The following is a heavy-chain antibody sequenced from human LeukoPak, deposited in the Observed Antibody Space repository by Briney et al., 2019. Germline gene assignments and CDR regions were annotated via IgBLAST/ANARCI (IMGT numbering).Heavy chain of an antibody. CDR3: ARDHGLLPDY. D-gene: IGHD3-22*01. J-gene: IGHJ4*02. CDR1: GFTFDDYG. CDR2: INWNGGST. V-gene: IGHV3-20*01. Sequence: GGSLRLSCAASGFTFDDYGMSWVRQAPGEGLEWVSGINWNGGSTGYADSVKGRFTISRDNAKNSLYLQMNSLRAEDTALYHCARDHGLLPDYWGQGTLVTVSS.